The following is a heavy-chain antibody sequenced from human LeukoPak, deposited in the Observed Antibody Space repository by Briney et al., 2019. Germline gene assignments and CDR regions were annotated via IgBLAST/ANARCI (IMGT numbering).Heavy chain of an antibody. CDR1: GYTFTSYD. CDR2: MNPNSGNT. D-gene: IGHD1-26*01. Sequence: GASVKVSCKASGYTFTSYDINWVRQATGQGLEWMGWMNPNSGNTGYAQKFQGRVTITRNTSISTAYMELSSLRSEDTAVYYCAKEMGAAFVGRLVKYPDYWGQGTLVTVSS. CDR3: AKEMGAAFVGRLVKYPDY. J-gene: IGHJ4*02. V-gene: IGHV1-8*03.